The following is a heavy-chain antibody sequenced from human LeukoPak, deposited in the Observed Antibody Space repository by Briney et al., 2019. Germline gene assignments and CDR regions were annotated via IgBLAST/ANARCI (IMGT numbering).Heavy chain of an antibody. Sequence: VASVKLSCTASGGTFSSYAISWVRQAPGQGLEWMGRIIPILGIANYAQKFQGRVTITADQSTSTAYMELSSLRSEDTAVYYCARSVGIVVVTAMPYFDYWGQGTLVTVSS. CDR2: IIPILGIA. CDR3: ARSVGIVVVTAMPYFDY. V-gene: IGHV1-69*04. D-gene: IGHD2-21*02. CDR1: GGTFSSYA. J-gene: IGHJ4*02.